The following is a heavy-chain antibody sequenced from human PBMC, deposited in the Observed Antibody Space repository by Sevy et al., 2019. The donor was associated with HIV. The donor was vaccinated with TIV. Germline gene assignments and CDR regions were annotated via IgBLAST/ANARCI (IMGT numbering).Heavy chain of an antibody. V-gene: IGHV3-30-3*01. CDR3: ARAGNLNIGYCSGGSCYPDAFDI. J-gene: IGHJ3*02. Sequence: GGSLRLSCVASGLTVGSLSINWVRQAPGKGLEWVAVISYDGSNKYYADSVKGRFTISRDNSKNTLYLQMNSLRAEDTAVYYCARAGNLNIGYCSGGSCYPDAFDIWGQGTMVTVS. D-gene: IGHD2-15*01. CDR1: GLTVGSLS. CDR2: ISYDGSNK.